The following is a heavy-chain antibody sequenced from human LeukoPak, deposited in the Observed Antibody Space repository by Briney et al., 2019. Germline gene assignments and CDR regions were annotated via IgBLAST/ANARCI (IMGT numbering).Heavy chain of an antibody. J-gene: IGHJ6*01. V-gene: IGHV3-21*03. CDR3: ARDRDIVVVPAPCPMDV. CDR1: GYTPSSYS. Sequence: GGTLRLSRAASGYTPSSYSMNWVRHAPGRGRECGSYTSISSSYTYYTDSLRGGYTLSRDNAKNSLYVHMNTQRDEDTRVFVCARDRDIVVVPAPCPMDVWGQGTTVTVSS. D-gene: IGHD2-2*01. CDR2: TSISSSYT.